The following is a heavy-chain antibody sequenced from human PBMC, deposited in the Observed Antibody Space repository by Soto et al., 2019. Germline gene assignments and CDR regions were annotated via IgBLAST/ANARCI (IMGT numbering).Heavy chain of an antibody. V-gene: IGHV3-74*01. J-gene: IGHJ4*02. CDR1: GVTVNNNC. CDR2: INSDGSST. D-gene: IGHD1-26*01. Sequence: QPGGSLRLSCATSGVTVNNNCMHWVRQAPGKGLVWVSRINSDGSSTTYADSVKGRFTISRDNAKNTLYLQMSSLRAEDTAVYYCAISGDSGTYWHWGQGTLVTVSS. CDR3: AISGDSGTYWH.